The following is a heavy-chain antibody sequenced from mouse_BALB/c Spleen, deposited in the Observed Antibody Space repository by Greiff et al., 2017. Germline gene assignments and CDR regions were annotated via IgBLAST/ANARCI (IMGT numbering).Heavy chain of an antibody. J-gene: IGHJ2*01. V-gene: IGHV1-54*01. CDR1: GYAFTNYL. Sequence: QVQLKQSGAELVRPGTSVKVSCKASGYAFTNYLIEWVKQRPGQGLEWIGVINPGSGGTNYNEKFKGKATLTADKSSSTAYMQLSSLTSDDSAVYFCARKNGNYLYYFDYWGQGTTLTVSS. CDR2: INPGSGGT. CDR3: ARKNGNYLYYFDY. D-gene: IGHD2-1*01.